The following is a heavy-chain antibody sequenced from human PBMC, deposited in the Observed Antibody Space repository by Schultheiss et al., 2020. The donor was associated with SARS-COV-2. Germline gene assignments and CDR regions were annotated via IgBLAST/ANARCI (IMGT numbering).Heavy chain of an antibody. CDR3: AKGGVTPSPYYFDY. J-gene: IGHJ4*02. CDR1: GFTFDDYA. D-gene: IGHD2-21*02. V-gene: IGHV3-9*01. CDR2: ISWNSGDI. Sequence: GGSLRLSCAASGFTFDDYAMHWVRLAPGKGLEWVSGISWNSGDIGYADSVKGRFTISRDNAKNSLHLQMSSLRTEDTALYYCAKGGVTPSPYYFDYWGQGTLVTVSS.